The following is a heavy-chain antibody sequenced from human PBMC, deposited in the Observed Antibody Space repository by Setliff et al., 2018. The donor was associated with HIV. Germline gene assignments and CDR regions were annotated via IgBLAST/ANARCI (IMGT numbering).Heavy chain of an antibody. CDR1: GDSVSSRSYY. CDR2: IYFNGIT. CDR3: VTVVQDDLGVVLFDY. V-gene: IGHV4-39*01. D-gene: IGHD3-3*01. J-gene: IGHJ4*02. Sequence: PSETLSLTCSVSGDSVSSRSYYWGWIRQSPGKGLEWIGSIYFNGITHDNPSLKSRVTTSVDTSKNQFSLKLSSVTAADTAIYYCVTVVQDDLGVVLFDYWGQGTLVT.